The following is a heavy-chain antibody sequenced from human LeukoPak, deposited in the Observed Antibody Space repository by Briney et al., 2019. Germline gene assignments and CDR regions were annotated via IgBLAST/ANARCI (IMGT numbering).Heavy chain of an antibody. D-gene: IGHD3-10*01. V-gene: IGHV4-39*01. CDR2: IYYSGST. J-gene: IGHJ5*01. CDR3: AKHRGPTGPDS. CDR1: GDSISSNSFY. Sequence: SETLSLTCTVSGDSISSNSFYWGWIRQPPGKGLEWIGSIYYSGSTYYNPSLKSRVTISVGTSKNQFSLRLSSVTAADTAVYYCAKHRGPTGPDSWGQGTLVTVSS.